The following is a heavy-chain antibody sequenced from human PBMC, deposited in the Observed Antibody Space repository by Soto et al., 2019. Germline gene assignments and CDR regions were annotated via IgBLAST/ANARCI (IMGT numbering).Heavy chain of an antibody. Sequence: GGSLRLSCAASGFTVSSNYMSWVRQAPGKGLEWVSVISSGGSTYYADSVKGRFTISRDNSKNTLYLQMNSLRAEDTAVYYCARGHPGYYGSGSYAFDIWGQGTMVTVSS. CDR3: ARGHPGYYGSGSYAFDI. J-gene: IGHJ3*02. CDR2: ISSGGST. CDR1: GFTVSSNY. V-gene: IGHV3-53*01. D-gene: IGHD3-10*01.